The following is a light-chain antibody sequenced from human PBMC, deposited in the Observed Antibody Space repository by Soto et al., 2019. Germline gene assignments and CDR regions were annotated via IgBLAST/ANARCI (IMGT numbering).Light chain of an antibody. CDR3: QQYGSSPVLT. CDR2: GAS. J-gene: IGKJ4*01. Sequence: EIVLTQSPGTLSLSPGERATLSCRASQSVSSSYLAWYQPKPGQAPRLLIYGASSRPTGIPDRFSGSGSGTDFPLTISRLEPEDFAVYYCQQYGSSPVLTFGGGTKVEIK. CDR1: QSVSSSY. V-gene: IGKV3-20*01.